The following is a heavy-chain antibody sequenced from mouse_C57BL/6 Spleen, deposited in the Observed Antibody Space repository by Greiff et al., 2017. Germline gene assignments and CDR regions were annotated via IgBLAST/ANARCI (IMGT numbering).Heavy chain of an antibody. Sequence: EVMLVESEGGLVQPGSSMKLSCTASGFTFSDYYMAWVRQVPEKGLEWVANINYDGSSTYYLDSLKSRFIISRDNAKNILYLQMSSLKSEDTATYYCARHYYGSSYDWYFDVWGTGTTVTVSS. V-gene: IGHV5-16*01. D-gene: IGHD1-1*01. CDR1: GFTFSDYY. CDR2: INYDGSST. J-gene: IGHJ1*03. CDR3: ARHYYGSSYDWYFDV.